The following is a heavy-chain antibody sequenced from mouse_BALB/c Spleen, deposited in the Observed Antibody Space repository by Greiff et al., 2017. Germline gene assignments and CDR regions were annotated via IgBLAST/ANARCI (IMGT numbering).Heavy chain of an antibody. CDR1: GYTFTSYW. V-gene: IGHV1-7*01. D-gene: IGHD1-1*01. Sequence: QVHVKQSGAELAKPGASVKMSCKASGYTFTSYWMHWVKQRPGQGLEWIGYINPSTGYTEYNQKFKDKATLTADKSSSTAYMQLSSLTSEDSAVYYCARYSILRLYFDYWGQGTTLTVSS. J-gene: IGHJ2*01. CDR3: ARYSILRLYFDY. CDR2: INPSTGYT.